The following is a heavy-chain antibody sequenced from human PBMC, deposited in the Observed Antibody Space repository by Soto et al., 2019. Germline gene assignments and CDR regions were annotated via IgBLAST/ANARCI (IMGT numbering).Heavy chain of an antibody. V-gene: IGHV1-58*01. J-gene: IGHJ4*02. CDR3: AAVPVLRFLKWLPAYFDY. D-gene: IGHD3-3*01. CDR1: GFMFTSSA. CDR2: LVVGSGNT. Sequence: QMQVVQSGPEVTKPGTSVKVSCKTSGFMFTSSAVQWVRQARGQRVEWIGWLVVGSGNTHYAQHFQERVTLTRDMSTGTAYMELSSLRSEDTAVYYCAAVPVLRFLKWLPAYFDYWGQGTLVTVSS.